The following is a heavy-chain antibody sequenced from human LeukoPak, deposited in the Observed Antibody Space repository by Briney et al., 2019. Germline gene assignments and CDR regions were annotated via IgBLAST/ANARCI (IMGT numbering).Heavy chain of an antibody. D-gene: IGHD3-10*01. Sequence: GGSLRLSCAASGFNFSDYYMTWIRQAPGKGLEWLSYISSTTGRIIYYADSVKGRFTISRDNTKNSLFLQMVSLRVEDTAVYYCARYYSDGFDVWGQGTVVTVSS. CDR2: ISSTTGRII. CDR3: ARYYSDGFDV. V-gene: IGHV3-11*04. J-gene: IGHJ3*01. CDR1: GFNFSDYY.